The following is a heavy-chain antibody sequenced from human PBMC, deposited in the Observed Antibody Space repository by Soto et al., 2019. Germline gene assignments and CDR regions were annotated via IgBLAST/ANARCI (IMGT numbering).Heavy chain of an antibody. CDR1: GGTFSSYA. Sequence: QVQLVQSGAEVKKPGSSVKVSCKASGGTFSSYAISWVRQAPGQGLEWMGGIIPIFGTANYAQKFQGRVTITADESTSTDYMELSSLRSEDTAVYYCARVNTMVRGAPHYYYYGMDVWGQGTTVTVSS. D-gene: IGHD3-10*01. CDR3: ARVNTMVRGAPHYYYYGMDV. CDR2: IIPIFGTA. V-gene: IGHV1-69*01. J-gene: IGHJ6*02.